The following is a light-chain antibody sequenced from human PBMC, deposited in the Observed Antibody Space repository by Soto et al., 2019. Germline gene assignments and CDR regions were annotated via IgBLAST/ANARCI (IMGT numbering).Light chain of an antibody. J-gene: IGLJ3*02. V-gene: IGLV4-69*01. Sequence: QLVLTQSPSASASLGASVKLTCTLSSGHTTYAIAWHQQQPEKGPRFLMKLDSDGSQIKGDGIPDRFSGSSSGAERYLTISSLQSEDEADYYCQTGGTGGVFGGGTKLTVL. CDR3: QTGGTGGV. CDR2: LDSDGSQ. CDR1: SGHTTYA.